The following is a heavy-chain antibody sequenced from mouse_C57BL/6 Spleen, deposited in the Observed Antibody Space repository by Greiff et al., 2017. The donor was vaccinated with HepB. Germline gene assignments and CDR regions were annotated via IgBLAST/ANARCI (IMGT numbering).Heavy chain of an antibody. CDR1: GFTFSSYT. J-gene: IGHJ4*01. CDR2: ISGGGGNT. CDR3: AREITTVVARGYYAMDY. D-gene: IGHD1-1*01. V-gene: IGHV5-9*01. Sequence: EVMLVESGGGLVKPGGSLKLSCAASGFTFSSYTMSWVRQTPEKRLEWVATISGGGGNTYYPDSVKGRFTISRDNAKNTLYLQMSSLRSEDTALYYCAREITTVVARGYYAMDYWGQGTSVTVSS.